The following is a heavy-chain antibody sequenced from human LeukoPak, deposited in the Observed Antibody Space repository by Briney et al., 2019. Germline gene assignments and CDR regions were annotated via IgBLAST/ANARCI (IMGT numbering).Heavy chain of an antibody. Sequence: ASVKVSCKASGYTFTSYSAHWVRQAPGQGLEWMGIINPSGGSTSYAQKFQGRVTMTRDTSTSTVYMQLSSLRSEDTAVYYCARAISPVAYYGMDVWGQGTTVTVSS. CDR2: INPSGGST. D-gene: IGHD3-3*01. CDR1: GYTFTSYS. CDR3: ARAISPVAYYGMDV. V-gene: IGHV1-46*01. J-gene: IGHJ6*02.